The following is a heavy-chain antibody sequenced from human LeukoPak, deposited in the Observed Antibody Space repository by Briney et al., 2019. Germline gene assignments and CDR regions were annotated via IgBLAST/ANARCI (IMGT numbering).Heavy chain of an antibody. J-gene: IGHJ4*02. V-gene: IGHV3-7*01. CDR1: GFSFNAYW. D-gene: IGHD2-15*01. Sequence: GGSLRLSSAASGFSFNAYWMAWVRRAPGTGLEWWANINPAGSEAFHVDPVKGRFSISRDHAKNLVYLQMNSLRAEDTAVYYCATFGLVAALDLWGQGTLVSVCS. CDR2: INPAGSEA. CDR3: ATFGLVAALDL.